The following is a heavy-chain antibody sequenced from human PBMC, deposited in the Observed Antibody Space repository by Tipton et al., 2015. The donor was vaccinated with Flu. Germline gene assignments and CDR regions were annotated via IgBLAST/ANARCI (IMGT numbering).Heavy chain of an antibody. J-gene: IGHJ4*02. Sequence: TLSLTCTVSGYSISSGYYWGGTRQPPGKGLEWIGSTDHSGTTYYNPSLKSRVTISVDTSKNQFSLKLSSVTAADTAVFYCASHSYSRGRAGHWGQGTLVTVSS. CDR2: TDHSGTT. D-gene: IGHD4-11*01. V-gene: IGHV4-38-2*02. CDR1: GYSISSGYY. CDR3: ASHSYSRGRAGH.